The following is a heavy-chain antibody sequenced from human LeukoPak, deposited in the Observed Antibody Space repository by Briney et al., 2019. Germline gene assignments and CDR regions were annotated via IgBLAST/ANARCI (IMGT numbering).Heavy chain of an antibody. Sequence: GGSLRLSCEASGFTFNIYAMSWVRQAPGKGLEWVSTISGSGGSTYYADSVKGRFTISRDNSKNTLYLQMNSLRAEDTAVYYCPKCHSWDLLLLDYWAQGPLVTVSS. CDR2: ISGSGGST. J-gene: IGHJ4*02. CDR3: PKCHSWDLLLLDY. D-gene: IGHD1-26*01. CDR1: GFTFNIYA. V-gene: IGHV3-23*01.